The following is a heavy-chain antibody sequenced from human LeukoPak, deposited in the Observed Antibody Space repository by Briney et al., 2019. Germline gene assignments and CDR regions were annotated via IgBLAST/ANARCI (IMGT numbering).Heavy chain of an antibody. Sequence: PGGSLRLSCAASGFSFSTYWMNWVRQPPGKGLEWVAHIMRDGSEKYYVDSVKGRFTISRDNAKNSLYLQMNSLRAEDTAVYYCARDPSRGYSYGYADYWGQGSLVIVSS. D-gene: IGHD5-18*01. CDR2: IMRDGSEK. CDR3: ARDPSRGYSYGYADY. J-gene: IGHJ4*02. CDR1: GFSFSTYW. V-gene: IGHV3-7*01.